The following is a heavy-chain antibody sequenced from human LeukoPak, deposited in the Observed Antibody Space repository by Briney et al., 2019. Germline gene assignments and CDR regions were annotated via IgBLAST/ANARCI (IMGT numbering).Heavy chain of an antibody. D-gene: IGHD4-17*01. V-gene: IGHV3-23*01. CDR3: ARASRGDSTYYGMDV. CDR2: ISGSGGST. CDR1: GFTFSSYA. Sequence: GGSLRLSCAASGFTFSSYAMSWVRQAPGKGLEWVSAISGSGGSTYYADSVKGRFTISRDNSKNTLYLQMSSLRAEDTAVYYCARASRGDSTYYGMDVWGQGTTVTVSS. J-gene: IGHJ6*02.